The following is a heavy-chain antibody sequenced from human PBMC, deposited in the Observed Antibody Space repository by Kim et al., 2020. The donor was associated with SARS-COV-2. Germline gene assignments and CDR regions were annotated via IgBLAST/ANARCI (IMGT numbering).Heavy chain of an antibody. CDR3: ARGRFSSSWSRYYYYYGMDV. J-gene: IGHJ6*02. Sequence: SETLSLTCAVYGGSFSGYYWSWIRQPPGKGLEWIGEINHSGSTNYNPSLKSRVTISVDTSKNQFSLKLSSVTAADTAVYYCARGRFSSSWSRYYYYYGMDVWGQGTTVTVSS. CDR2: INHSGST. V-gene: IGHV4-34*01. D-gene: IGHD6-13*01. CDR1: GGSFSGYY.